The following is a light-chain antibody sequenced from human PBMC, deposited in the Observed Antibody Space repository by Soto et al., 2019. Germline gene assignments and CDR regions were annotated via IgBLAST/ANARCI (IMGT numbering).Light chain of an antibody. J-gene: IGLJ1*01. V-gene: IGLV2-14*01. CDR2: DVS. CDR3: SSFTSSSMYV. Sequence: QSALTQPASVSGSPGQSITISCTGTSSDVGGYNSVSWYHQHPGKAPKVMIYDVSNRPSGVSNRFSGSKSVNTASLTISGLQAEDEADYYYSSFTSSSMYVFGTGTKLTVL. CDR1: SSDVGGYNS.